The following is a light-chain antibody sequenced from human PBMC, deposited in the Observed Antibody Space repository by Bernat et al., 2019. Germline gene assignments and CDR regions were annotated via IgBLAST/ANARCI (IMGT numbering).Light chain of an antibody. CDR2: EVN. CDR3: TSHGGSNNFWV. Sequence: QSALTQPPSASGSLGQSVTISCTGTSSDVGAYNHVSWYQQHPGKAPKVLIYEVNKRPSEVPDRFSGSKSGNTASLTVSGLQAEDEADYHCTSHGGSNNFWVFGGGTKLTVL. V-gene: IGLV2-8*01. CDR1: SSDVGAYNH. J-gene: IGLJ3*02.